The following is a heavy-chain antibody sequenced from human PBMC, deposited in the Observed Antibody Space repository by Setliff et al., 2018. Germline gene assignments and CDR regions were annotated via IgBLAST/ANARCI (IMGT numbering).Heavy chain of an antibody. CDR2: INHRGST. CDR3: ARPHGGDYAFDI. Sequence: NPSETLSLTCAVYGDSFSDYYWSWIRQPPGKGLEWIEEINHRGSTNYSPSLRSRVTMSVDTSKNQISLKLTSVTAADTAVYYCARPHGGDYAFDIWGQGRMVTVSS. CDR1: GDSFSDYY. D-gene: IGHD3-16*01. J-gene: IGHJ3*02. V-gene: IGHV4-34*01.